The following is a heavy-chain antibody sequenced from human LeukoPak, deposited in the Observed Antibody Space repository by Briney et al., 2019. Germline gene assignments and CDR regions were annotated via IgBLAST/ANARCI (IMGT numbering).Heavy chain of an antibody. Sequence: SVKVSCKASGGTFSSYAISWVRQAPGQGLEWMGGIIPIFGTANYAQKFQGRVTITADESTSTAYMELSSLRSEDTAVYYCARGASYYDIFTGYQYLPDFDYWGQGTLVTVSS. V-gene: IGHV1-69*01. D-gene: IGHD3-9*01. CDR2: IIPIFGTA. J-gene: IGHJ4*02. CDR3: ARGASYYDIFTGYQYLPDFDY. CDR1: GGTFSSYA.